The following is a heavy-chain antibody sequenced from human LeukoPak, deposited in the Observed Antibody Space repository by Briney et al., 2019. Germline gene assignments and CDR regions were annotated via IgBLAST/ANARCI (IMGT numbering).Heavy chain of an antibody. V-gene: IGHV5-51*01. D-gene: IGHD3-22*01. CDR2: IYPGDSDT. CDR1: GYSFTSYW. J-gene: IGHJ4*02. CDR3: ARQTHRVSYYDSSGYDN. Sequence: GESLKISCKGSGYSFTSYWIGWVRQMPGKGLEWMGTIYPGDSDTRYSPSFQGQVTISADKSISTAYLQWSSLKASDTAMYYCARQTHRVSYYDSSGYDNWGQGTLVTVSS.